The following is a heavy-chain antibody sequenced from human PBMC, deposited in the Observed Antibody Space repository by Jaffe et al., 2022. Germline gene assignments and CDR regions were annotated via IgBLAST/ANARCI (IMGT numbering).Heavy chain of an antibody. CDR1: GFTFSGSA. J-gene: IGHJ4*02. CDR2: IRSKANSYAT. V-gene: IGHV3-73*02. D-gene: IGHD3-10*01. Sequence: EVQLVESGGGLVQPGGSLKLSCAASGFTFSGSAMHWVRQASGKGLEWVGRIRSKANSYATAYAASVKGRFTISRDDSKNTAYLQMNSLKTEDTAVYYCTSSREDMVRGVTGYWGQGTLVTVSS. CDR3: TSSREDMVRGVTGY.